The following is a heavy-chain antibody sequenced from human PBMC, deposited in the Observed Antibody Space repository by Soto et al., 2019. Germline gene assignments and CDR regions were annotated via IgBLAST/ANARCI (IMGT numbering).Heavy chain of an antibody. CDR3: ARGSSSGEGFDF. Sequence: QVQLVESGGGVVQPGRSLRLSCAASGFTFSSYGMHWVRQAPGKGLEWMAVIWYDGNSKDYGDSVRGRFTVSRDNSKNTLYLQMDSLRAEDTAVYYCARGSSSGEGFDFWGQGTLVTVSS. D-gene: IGHD7-27*01. CDR1: GFTFSSYG. CDR2: IWYDGNSK. V-gene: IGHV3-33*01. J-gene: IGHJ4*02.